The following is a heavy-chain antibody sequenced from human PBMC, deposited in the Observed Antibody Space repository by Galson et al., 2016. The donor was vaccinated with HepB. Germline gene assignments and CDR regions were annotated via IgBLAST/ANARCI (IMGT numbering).Heavy chain of an antibody. Sequence: SLRLSCAASGFSFSLYGMHWVRQAPGKGLVWVSRINSDGSNTACADSVKGRFTISRDNAKNTLYLQMNSLRGEDTAVYYCARGPYGDYVIDYWGQGTLVTVSS. CDR3: ARGPYGDYVIDY. CDR2: INSDGSNT. V-gene: IGHV3-74*01. D-gene: IGHD4-17*01. J-gene: IGHJ4*02. CDR1: GFSFSLYG.